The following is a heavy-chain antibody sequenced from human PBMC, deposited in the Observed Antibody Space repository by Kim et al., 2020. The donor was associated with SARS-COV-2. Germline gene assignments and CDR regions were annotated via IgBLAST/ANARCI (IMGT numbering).Heavy chain of an antibody. CDR1: GYTFSVSY. J-gene: IGHJ5*02. V-gene: IGHV1-2*02. D-gene: IGHD1-26*01. CDR3: AREQGSRSAWSLDP. CDR2: MNPNSAAS. Sequence: ASVKVSCKTSGYTFSVSYIYWLRQAPGQGLEWMGAMNPNSAASTFARKFQGRVTMTRDTSINTAYMDVTNLGSDDTATYFCAREQGSRSAWSLDPWGQGTLVPASS.